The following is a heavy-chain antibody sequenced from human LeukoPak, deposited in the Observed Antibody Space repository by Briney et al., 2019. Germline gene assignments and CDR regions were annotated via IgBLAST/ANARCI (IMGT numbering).Heavy chain of an antibody. Sequence: ASVKVSCKASGYTFTSYYMHWVRQAPGQGLEWMGIINPSGGSTSYAQKFQGRVTMTRDTSTSTVYMELSSLRSEDTAVYYCARGHLDFWSGYYIGQGSYYFDYWGQGTLVTVSS. V-gene: IGHV1-46*01. J-gene: IGHJ4*02. CDR2: INPSGGST. CDR3: ARGHLDFWSGYYIGQGSYYFDY. D-gene: IGHD3-3*01. CDR1: GYTFTSYY.